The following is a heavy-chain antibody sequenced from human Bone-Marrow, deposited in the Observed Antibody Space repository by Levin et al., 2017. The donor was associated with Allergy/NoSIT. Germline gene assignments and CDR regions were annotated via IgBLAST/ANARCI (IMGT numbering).Heavy chain of an antibody. V-gene: IGHV3-23*01. D-gene: IGHD3-3*01. Sequence: PGGSLRLSCAASGFTFSNRAMTWVRQAAGKGLEWVSGITGDGDDTHYADSVKGRFTISRDNSKNTLFLQMNSLRAEDTAIYYCAKGNTIFGVGRLDYWGQGTLVTVSS. CDR1: GFTFSNRA. CDR3: AKGNTIFGVGRLDY. J-gene: IGHJ4*02. CDR2: ITGDGDDT.